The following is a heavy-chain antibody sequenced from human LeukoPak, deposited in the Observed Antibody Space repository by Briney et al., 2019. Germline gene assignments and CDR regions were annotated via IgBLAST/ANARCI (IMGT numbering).Heavy chain of an antibody. Sequence: KSSETLPLTCTVSGGSISSGSYYWIWIRQPAGKVLVWIGRIYTSGSTNYNPSLKSRVTISVDTSKNQFSLKLSSVTAADTAVYYCARDAVVIDAFDIWGQGTMVTVSS. CDR2: IYTSGST. V-gene: IGHV4-61*02. CDR1: GGSISSGSYY. D-gene: IGHD3-22*01. CDR3: ARDAVVIDAFDI. J-gene: IGHJ3*02.